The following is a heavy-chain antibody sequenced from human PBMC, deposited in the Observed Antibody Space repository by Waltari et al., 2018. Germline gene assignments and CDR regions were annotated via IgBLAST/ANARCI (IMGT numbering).Heavy chain of an antibody. CDR1: GGSFSGYY. CDR3: ARVWMRIPAA. V-gene: IGHV4-34*01. J-gene: IGHJ3*01. D-gene: IGHD6-25*01. CDR2: INHSGST. Sequence: QVQLQQWGAGLLKPSETLSLTCAAYGGSFSGYYWSWIRQPPGKGLEWIGEINHSGSTNYNPSLKSRVTISVDTSKNQFSLKLSSVTAADTAVYYCARVWMRIPAAWGQGTMVTVSS.